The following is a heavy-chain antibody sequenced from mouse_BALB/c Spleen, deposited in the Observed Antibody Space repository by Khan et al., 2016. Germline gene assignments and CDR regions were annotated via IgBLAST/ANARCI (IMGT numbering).Heavy chain of an antibody. CDR1: GYTFSSYW. CDR3: ARLGVTTVGYCDV. CDR2: ILPGSGST. V-gene: IGHV1-9*01. Sequence: QVQLKQSGAELMKPGASVKISCKATGYTFSSYWIEWVKQRPGHGLEWIGEILPGSGSTNYNEKFKGKATFTADTSSNTAYMQLSSLTSEDSAVYYCARLGVTTVGYCDVWGAGTTVTVSS. J-gene: IGHJ1*01. D-gene: IGHD1-1*01.